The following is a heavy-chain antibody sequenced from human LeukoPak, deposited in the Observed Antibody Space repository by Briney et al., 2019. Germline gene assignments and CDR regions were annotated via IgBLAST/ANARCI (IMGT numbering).Heavy chain of an antibody. V-gene: IGHV4-59*08. CDR3: ARGGITPNY. CDR2: IYYSGST. Sequence: SETLSLTCTVSGDSMSTYYWSWIRQPPGKGLEWIGYIYYSGSTYYNPSLKSRVTISVDTSKNQFSLRLSSVTAADTAVYYCARGGITPNYWGQGTLVTVSS. D-gene: IGHD3-16*01. CDR1: GDSMSTYY. J-gene: IGHJ4*02.